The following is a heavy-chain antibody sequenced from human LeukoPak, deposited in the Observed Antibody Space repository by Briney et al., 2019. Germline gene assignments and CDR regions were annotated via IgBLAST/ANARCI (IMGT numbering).Heavy chain of an antibody. J-gene: IGHJ4*02. Sequence: PGGSLRFSCSASGFTFSSYAMYWVRQAPGKGLEYVSGISSNGGSTYYADSVKGRFTISRDNSKNTLYLQMSSLRAEDTAVYYCVNRGGLLLYFIYWGQGTLVTVYS. CDR3: VNRGGLLLYFIY. V-gene: IGHV3-64D*06. CDR2: ISSNGGST. CDR1: GFTFSSYA. D-gene: IGHD3-22*01.